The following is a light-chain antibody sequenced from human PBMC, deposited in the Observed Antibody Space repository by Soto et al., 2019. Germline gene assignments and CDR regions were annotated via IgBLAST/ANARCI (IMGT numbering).Light chain of an antibody. J-gene: IGKJ5*01. CDR3: QKHISAPHT. Sequence: DIQMTQSPSSLSASVGDRVTITCRASQGISNGLAWYQQKPGKVPKLLIYAASTLQPGVPSRFSGSGSGTDFTLTISSLQPEDVATYYCQKHISAPHTFGQGTRLEIK. V-gene: IGKV1-27*01. CDR2: AAS. CDR1: QGISNG.